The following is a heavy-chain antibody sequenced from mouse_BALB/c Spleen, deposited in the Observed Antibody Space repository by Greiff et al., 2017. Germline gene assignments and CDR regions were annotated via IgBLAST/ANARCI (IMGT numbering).Heavy chain of an antibody. CDR3: ASWDGSSYYAMDY. CDR1: GYTFTDYN. J-gene: IGHJ4*01. V-gene: IGHV1S29*02. CDR2: IYPYNGGT. D-gene: IGHD1-1*01. Sequence: EVQLQQSGPELVKPGASVKISCKASGYTFTDYNMHWVKQSHGKSLEWIGYIYPYNGGTGYNQKFKSKATLTVDNSSSTAYMELRSLTSEDSAVYYCASWDGSSYYAMDYWGQGTSVTVSS.